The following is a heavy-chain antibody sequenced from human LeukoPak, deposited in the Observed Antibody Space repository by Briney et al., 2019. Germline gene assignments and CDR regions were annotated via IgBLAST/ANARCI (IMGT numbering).Heavy chain of an antibody. D-gene: IGHD1-26*01. CDR2: IRSDGST. Sequence: PGGSLRLSCTASGFTVSSNYMSWVPQAPGKGLEWVSVIRSDGSTNHADSVKGRSTISRDNSKNTLYLQMNNLRAEDTAMYYCAREMYSGMYNDAFDIWGQGTKVTVSS. CDR3: AREMYSGMYNDAFDI. J-gene: IGHJ3*02. V-gene: IGHV3-53*01. CDR1: GFTVSSNY.